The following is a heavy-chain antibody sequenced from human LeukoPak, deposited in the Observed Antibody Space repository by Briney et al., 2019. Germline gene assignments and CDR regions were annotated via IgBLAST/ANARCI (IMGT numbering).Heavy chain of an antibody. J-gene: IGHJ4*02. CDR3: ASDTYSGYEAVLRY. V-gene: IGHV4-34*01. CDR1: GGSFSGYY. CDR2: INHSGST. D-gene: IGHD5-12*01. Sequence: SETLSLTCAVYGGSFSGYYWSWIRQPPGKGLEWIGEINHSGSTNYNPSLKSRVTISVDTSKNQFSLKLSSVTAADTAVYYCASDTYSGYEAVLRYWGQGTLVTVSS.